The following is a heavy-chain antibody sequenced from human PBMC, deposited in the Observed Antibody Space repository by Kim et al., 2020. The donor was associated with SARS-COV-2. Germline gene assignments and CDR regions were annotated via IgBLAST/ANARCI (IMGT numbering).Heavy chain of an antibody. J-gene: IGHJ4*02. Sequence: GGSLRLSCVTSGSYIIHWVRQAPGKGLEWVAAMSFDGFSKYFVDSVKGRFTISRDDSKNTVYLELNSLRDEDSAVYYCATEGGTSGRCGYFDSWGQGTLVRVSS. D-gene: IGHD2-15*01. CDR2: MSFDGFSK. CDR1: GSYI. CDR3: ATEGGTSGRCGYFDS. V-gene: IGHV3-30-3*01.